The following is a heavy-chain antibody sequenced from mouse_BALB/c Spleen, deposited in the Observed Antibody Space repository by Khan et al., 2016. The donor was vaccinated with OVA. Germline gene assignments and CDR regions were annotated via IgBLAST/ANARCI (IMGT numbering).Heavy chain of an antibody. D-gene: IGHD1-1*01. J-gene: IGHJ2*01. V-gene: IGHV1S81*02. Sequence: QVQLKESGAELVKAGASVKMSCKASGYTFTSYWMHWVKQRLGQGLEWFAETNPTNGRTYYNEKFKGKATLTVDKSSSTAYMLLSGPTSEDSAVYYCARIKKIVATYFDYWGQGTTVTVSA. CDR1: GYTFTSYW. CDR3: ARIKKIVATYFDY. CDR2: TNPTNGRT.